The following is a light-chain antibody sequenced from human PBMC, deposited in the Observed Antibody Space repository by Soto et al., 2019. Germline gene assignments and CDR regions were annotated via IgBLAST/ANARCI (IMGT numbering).Light chain of an antibody. CDR1: QSVSSSY. V-gene: IGKV3D-15*01. CDR2: DIF. CDR3: QQYNSWPLT. Sequence: EVVLTQPPGTLSLSPGERATLSCRASQSVSSSYLAWYQQKPGQAPRLVIYDIFTRATGVPTRISGSGSGTEFTLTISSLQSEDFAVYYCQQYNSWPLTFGGGTKVDIK. J-gene: IGKJ4*01.